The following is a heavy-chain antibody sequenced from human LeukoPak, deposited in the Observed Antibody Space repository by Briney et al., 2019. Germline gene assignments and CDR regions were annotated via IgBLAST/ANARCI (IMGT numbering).Heavy chain of an antibody. CDR3: AKGYRYSYGTEYFDY. D-gene: IGHD5-18*01. CDR2: ISYDGSNK. V-gene: IGHV3-30-3*01. CDR1: GFTFSSYT. J-gene: IGHJ4*02. Sequence: GGSLRLSCPASGFTFSSYTMHWVRQAPGKGLEWVAVISYDGSNKYYADSVKGRFTISRDNSKNTLYLQMNSLRAEDTAVYYCAKGYRYSYGTEYFDYWGQGTLVTVSS.